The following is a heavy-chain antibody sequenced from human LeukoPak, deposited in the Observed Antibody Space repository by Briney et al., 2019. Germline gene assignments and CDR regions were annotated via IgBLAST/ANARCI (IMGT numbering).Heavy chain of an antibody. CDR3: ARASVAGTPALIDY. D-gene: IGHD6-19*01. J-gene: IGHJ4*02. CDR2: IHHSGST. Sequence: SQTLSLTCAVSGGSISSGGYSWGWIRQPPGKGLEWIGYIHHSGSTYYNPSLKSRVTISVDRSKNQFSLKLSSVTAADTAVYYCARASVAGTPALIDYWGQGTLVTVSS. V-gene: IGHV4-30-2*01. CDR1: GGSISSGGYS.